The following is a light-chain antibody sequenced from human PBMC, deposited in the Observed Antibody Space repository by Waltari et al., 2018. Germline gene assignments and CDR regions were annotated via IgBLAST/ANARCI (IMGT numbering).Light chain of an antibody. CDR3: QHYLRLPVT. CDR1: QSVTRA. J-gene: IGKJ1*01. CDR2: GAS. Sequence: EIVLTQSPGTLSLSPGESATLSCRTSQSVTRALAWYQQKPGQAPRLLIYGASNRVTGIPDRFSGSGSGTDFSLTISSLEPEDFVVYYCQHYLRLPVTFGQGTKVEVK. V-gene: IGKV3-20*01.